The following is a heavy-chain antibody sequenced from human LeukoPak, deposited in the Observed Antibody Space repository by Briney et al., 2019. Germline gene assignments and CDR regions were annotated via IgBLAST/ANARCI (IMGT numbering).Heavy chain of an antibody. Sequence: GGSLRLSCAASGFTFSSYAMHWVRQAPGKGLEYVSTIRTNGGSTYYANSVKGRFTISRDNSKNTLYLQMGSLRAEDMAVYYCARGLRDCTSTSCFTYWYFDLWGRGTLVTVSS. CDR1: GFTFSSYA. CDR2: IRTNGGST. CDR3: ARGLRDCTSTSCFTYWYFDL. J-gene: IGHJ2*01. D-gene: IGHD2-2*02. V-gene: IGHV3-64*01.